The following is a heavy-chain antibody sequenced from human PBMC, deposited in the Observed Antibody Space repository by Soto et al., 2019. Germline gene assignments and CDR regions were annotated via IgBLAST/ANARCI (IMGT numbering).Heavy chain of an antibody. V-gene: IGHV3-33*01. CDR3: ARDPGLYCSGGSCFNSYFDY. CDR2: IWYDGSHK. Sequence: QVQLVESGGGVVQPGRSLRLSCAASGFTFSSYGIHWVRQAPGKGLEWVAVIWYDGSHKYYADSVKGRFTISRDNSKNTLSLQMKSLRAEDTAVYYCARDPGLYCSGGSCFNSYFDYWGQGTLVTVSS. J-gene: IGHJ4*02. D-gene: IGHD2-15*01. CDR1: GFTFSSYG.